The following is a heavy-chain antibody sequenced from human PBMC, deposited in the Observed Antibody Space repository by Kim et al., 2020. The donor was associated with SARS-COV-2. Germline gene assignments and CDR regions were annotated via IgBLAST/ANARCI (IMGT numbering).Heavy chain of an antibody. Sequence: SETLSLTCAVYGGSFSGYYWSWIRQPPGKGLEWIGEINHSGSTNYNPSLKSRVTISVDTSKNQFSLKLSSVTAADTAVYYCARRYDYVWGSYRPPLDYWG. CDR2: INHSGST. J-gene: IGHJ4*01. V-gene: IGHV4-34*01. CDR3: ARRYDYVWGSYRPPLDY. D-gene: IGHD3-16*02. CDR1: GGSFSGYY.